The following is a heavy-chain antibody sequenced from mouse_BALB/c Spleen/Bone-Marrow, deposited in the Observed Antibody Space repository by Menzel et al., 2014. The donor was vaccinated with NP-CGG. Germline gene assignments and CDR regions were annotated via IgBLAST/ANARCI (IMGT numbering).Heavy chain of an antibody. Sequence: EVQGVESGGGLVKPGGSLKLSCAASGFAFSGYDMSWVRQTPEKRLEWVAYISRGGSNTYYPDTVKGRFTISRDNAKNTLYLQMNSPKSEDTAMYYCARQRGYAYAMDYWGQGTSVTVSS. D-gene: IGHD2-2*01. V-gene: IGHV5-12-1*01. J-gene: IGHJ4*01. CDR1: GFAFSGYD. CDR3: ARQRGYAYAMDY. CDR2: ISRGGSNT.